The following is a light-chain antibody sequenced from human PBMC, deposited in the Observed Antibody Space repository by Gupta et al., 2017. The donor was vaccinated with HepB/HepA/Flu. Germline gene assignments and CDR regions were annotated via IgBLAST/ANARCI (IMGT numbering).Light chain of an antibody. J-gene: IGLJ2*01. Sequence: QSALTQPASVSGSPGQSITISCTGTSSDVGGYNYVSWYQQRPAKAPNLMFYDVSDRPSGVSNRFSGSKFCTTASFTTIGLQAGEGADYYCRSYTRSSTLLVFGGGTKLTVL. CDR3: RSYTRSSTLLV. V-gene: IGLV2-14*01. CDR2: DVS. CDR1: SSDVGGYNY.